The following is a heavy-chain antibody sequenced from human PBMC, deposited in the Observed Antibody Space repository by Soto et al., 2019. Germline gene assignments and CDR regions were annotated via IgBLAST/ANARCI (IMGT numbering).Heavy chain of an antibody. D-gene: IGHD5-18*01. Sequence: QVQLVQSGAEVRRPGASVKVSCKASGYTFASYGISWVRQAPGQGLEWMGWISAYNGNTNYAHKLQGRVTMTTETSTTTAYMELRCLRSDDTAVYYCASAVGYSYGFDSWGQGTLVTVSS. CDR3: ASAVGYSYGFDS. CDR1: GYTFASYG. CDR2: ISAYNGNT. V-gene: IGHV1-18*01. J-gene: IGHJ4*02.